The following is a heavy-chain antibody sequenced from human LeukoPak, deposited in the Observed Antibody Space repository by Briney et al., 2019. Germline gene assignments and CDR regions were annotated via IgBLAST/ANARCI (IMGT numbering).Heavy chain of an antibody. CDR1: GYTFTRYY. J-gene: IGHJ5*02. CDR2: INPNSGGA. Sequence: ASVKVSCKASGYTFTRYYMHWVRQAPGQGLEWMGWINPNSGGANYAQKFQGRVTMTRDTSISTAYMELSRLRSDDTAVYYCARDRVRGVTLPGNWFDRWGQGTLVTVSS. D-gene: IGHD3-10*01. CDR3: ARDRVRGVTLPGNWFDR. V-gene: IGHV1-2*02.